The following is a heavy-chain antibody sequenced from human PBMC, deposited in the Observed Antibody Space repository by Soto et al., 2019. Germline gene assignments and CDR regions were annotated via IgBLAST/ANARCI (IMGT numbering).Heavy chain of an antibody. CDR3: TRSATAVWNWFDP. J-gene: IGHJ5*02. Sequence: GGSLRLSCGASGFTVSNNYMSWVRQAPGKGLEWVSLIYAGGSTYYAASVKGGCTISRDDSKNTLYLQMNSLRAEDTALYYCTRSATAVWNWFDPWGQGTLVTVSS. CDR2: IYAGGST. V-gene: IGHV3-66*01. CDR1: GFTVSNNY. D-gene: IGHD2-8*01.